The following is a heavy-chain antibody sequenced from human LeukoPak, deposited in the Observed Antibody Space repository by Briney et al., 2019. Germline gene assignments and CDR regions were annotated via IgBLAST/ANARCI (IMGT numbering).Heavy chain of an antibody. CDR3: ARRGLGASLYFDY. J-gene: IGHJ4*02. D-gene: IGHD1-26*01. CDR2: IYYSGSTDYNPT. V-gene: IGHV4-59*01. Sequence: SETLSLTCTVSGGSISSFYLNWIRQPPGKGLEWIGYIYYSGSTDYNPTNYNPSLKSRVTISVNTSKKLFFLKLSSVTAADTAVYYCARRGLGASLYFDYWGQGTLVTVSS. CDR1: GGSISSFY.